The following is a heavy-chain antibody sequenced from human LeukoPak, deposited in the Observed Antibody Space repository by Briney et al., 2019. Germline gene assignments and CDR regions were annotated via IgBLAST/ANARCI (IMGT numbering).Heavy chain of an antibody. CDR1: GGSFSGYY. Sequence: SETLSLTCAVYGGSFSGYYWSWIRQPPGKGLEWIGEINHSGSTNYNPSLKSRVTISVDKSKNQFSLKLSSVTAADTAVYYCARDPIAYGSGDGGYFDYWGQGTLVTVSS. J-gene: IGHJ4*02. CDR2: INHSGST. D-gene: IGHD3-10*01. CDR3: ARDPIAYGSGDGGYFDY. V-gene: IGHV4-34*01.